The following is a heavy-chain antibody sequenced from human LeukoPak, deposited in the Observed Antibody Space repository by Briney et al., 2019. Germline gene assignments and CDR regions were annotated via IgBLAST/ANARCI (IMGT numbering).Heavy chain of an antibody. J-gene: IGHJ4*02. CDR3: AREYSEWSFDY. Sequence: SETLSLTCAVYGGSFSGYYWSWIRQPPGKGLEWIGEINHSGSTNYNPSLKSRVTISVDTSKNQFSLKLSSVTAADTAVYYCAREYSEWSFDYWGQGTLVTVSS. CDR1: GGSFSGYY. D-gene: IGHD6-6*01. CDR2: INHSGST. V-gene: IGHV4-34*01.